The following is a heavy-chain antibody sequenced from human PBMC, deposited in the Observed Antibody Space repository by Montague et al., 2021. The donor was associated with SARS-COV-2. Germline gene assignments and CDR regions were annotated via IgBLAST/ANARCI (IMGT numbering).Heavy chain of an antibody. CDR1: GFSLSTPNVG. Sequence: VKPTQTLTLTCTFSGFSLSTPNVGVAWIRQPPGKALEWLAVIYSNGDKRYSPSLQRRLTITRDTSRNQVVVSLTNVDPLDTATYYCAHLIRYYDIFTGIPFDDWGQGTQVTVS. CDR2: IYSNGDK. CDR3: AHLIRYYDIFTGIPFDD. J-gene: IGHJ4*02. D-gene: IGHD3-9*01. V-gene: IGHV2-5*01.